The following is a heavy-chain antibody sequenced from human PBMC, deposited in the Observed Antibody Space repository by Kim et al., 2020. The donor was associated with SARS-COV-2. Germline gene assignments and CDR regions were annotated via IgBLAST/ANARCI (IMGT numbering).Heavy chain of an antibody. CDR1: GGSISSGDYY. CDR3: AREGYSLLDDYFGMDV. J-gene: IGHJ6*02. D-gene: IGHD2-15*01. Sequence: SETLSLTCTVAGGSISSGDYYWGWIRQPPGKGLEWIGYIYRSGSTYYKPSLKSRVTISVDTSKNQFSLNLTSVTAADTAVYFCAREGYSLLDDYFGMDVWGQGTTVSVSS. V-gene: IGHV4-30-4*01. CDR2: IYRSGST.